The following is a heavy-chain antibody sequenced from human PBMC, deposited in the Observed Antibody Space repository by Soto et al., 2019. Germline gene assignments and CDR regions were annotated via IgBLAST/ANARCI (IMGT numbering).Heavy chain of an antibody. J-gene: IGHJ6*02. CDR2: IYYSGST. CDR3: ARQPATTYGSAGPPDV. CDR1: GGSISRSSYY. V-gene: IGHV4-39*01. D-gene: IGHD3-10*01. Sequence: QLQLQESGPGLVKPSETLSLTCTVSGGSISRSSYYWGWIRQPPGKGLEWIGSIYYSGSTYYNPSLKSRVTIFVDTSKHQFSLKLSSVTAADTAVYYCARQPATTYGSAGPPDVWGQGTTVTVSS.